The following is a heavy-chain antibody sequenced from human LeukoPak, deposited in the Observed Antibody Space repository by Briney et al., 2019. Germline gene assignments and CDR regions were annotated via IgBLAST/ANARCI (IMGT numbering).Heavy chain of an antibody. V-gene: IGHV1-69*13. J-gene: IGHJ5*02. CDR1: GGTFSSYA. CDR2: IIPIFGTA. CDR3: ARDMKYYYDSSGHHGFDP. D-gene: IGHD3-22*01. Sequence: SVKVSCKASGGTFSSYAINWVRQAPGQGLEWLGGIIPIFGTANYAQKFQGRVTITADESTSTAYMELSSLRFEDTAVYYCARDMKYYYDSSGHHGFDPWGQGTLVTVSS.